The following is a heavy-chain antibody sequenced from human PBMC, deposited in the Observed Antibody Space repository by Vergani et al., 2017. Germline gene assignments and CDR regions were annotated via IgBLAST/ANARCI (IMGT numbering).Heavy chain of an antibody. CDR2: IKQDGSEK. Sequence: EVQLVESGGGLVQPGGSLRLSCAASGFTFSSYWMSWVRQAPGKGLEWVANIKQDGSEKYYVDSVKGRFTISRDNAKNSLYLQMNSLRAEDTAVYYCANKYGSSWHDAFDIWGQGTMVTVSS. D-gene: IGHD6-6*01. CDR3: ANKYGSSWHDAFDI. V-gene: IGHV3-7*03. J-gene: IGHJ3*02. CDR1: GFTFSSYW.